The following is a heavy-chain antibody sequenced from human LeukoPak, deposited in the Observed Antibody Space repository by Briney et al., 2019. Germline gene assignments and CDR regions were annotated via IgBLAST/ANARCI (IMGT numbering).Heavy chain of an antibody. CDR2: ISAYNGNT. CDR1: GYTFTSYG. J-gene: IGHJ2*01. Sequence: ASVKVSCKASGYTFTSYGISWVRQAPGQGLEWMGWISAYNGNTNYAQKLQGRVTMTTDTSTSTAYMELRSLRSDDTAVYYCARIHRRADASGHYYEDWYFDLWGHGTLVTVSS. CDR3: ARIHRRADASGHYYEDWYFDL. D-gene: IGHD3-22*01. V-gene: IGHV1-18*01.